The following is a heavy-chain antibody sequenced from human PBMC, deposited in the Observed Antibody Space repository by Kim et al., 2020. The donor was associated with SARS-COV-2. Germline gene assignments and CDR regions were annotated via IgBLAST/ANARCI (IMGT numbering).Heavy chain of an antibody. Sequence: GGSLRLSCAASGFTFDDYAMHWVRQAPGKGLEWVSGISWNSGSIGYADSVKGRFTISRDNAKNSLYLQMNSLRAEDTALYYCAKDIGIWGQGTLVTVSS. CDR3: AKDIGI. D-gene: IGHD3-10*01. V-gene: IGHV3-9*01. CDR1: GFTFDDYA. CDR2: ISWNSGSI. J-gene: IGHJ4*02.